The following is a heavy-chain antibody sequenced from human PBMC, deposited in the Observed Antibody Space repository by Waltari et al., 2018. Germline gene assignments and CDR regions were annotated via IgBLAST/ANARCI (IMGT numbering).Heavy chain of an antibody. CDR3: VRECTRGGY. Sequence: QVQLVQSGAEVKEPGASVKVSCKVSGYTFIDYYMHWVRQAPGQGLEWMGWNKHKKGNSDTRYGQKFQGRVTMTTETYINTVYMELRMLRSDDTAIYYGVRECTRGGYWGQGTLVAVSS. V-gene: IGHV1-2*02. CDR2: NKHKKGNSDT. CDR1: GYTFIDYY. D-gene: IGHD1-1*01. J-gene: IGHJ4*02.